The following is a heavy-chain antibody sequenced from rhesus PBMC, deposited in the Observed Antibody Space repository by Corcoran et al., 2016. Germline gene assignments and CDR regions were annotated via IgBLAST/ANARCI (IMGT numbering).Heavy chain of an antibody. V-gene: IGHV3S5*01. CDR1: GVTFRTYG. J-gene: IGHJ4*01. CDR3: AKDTLPYCSGGVCYADY. D-gene: IGHD2-8*01. CDR2: INSGGGNT. Sequence: EVQLVETGGGLVQPGGSLKLSCAASGVTFRTYGLSWVRRAPGRGIWVVSAINSGGGNTYTADSVKGRFTISRDNAKNTLSLQMNSLRAEDTAVYYCAKDTLPYCSGGVCYADYWGQGVLVTVSS.